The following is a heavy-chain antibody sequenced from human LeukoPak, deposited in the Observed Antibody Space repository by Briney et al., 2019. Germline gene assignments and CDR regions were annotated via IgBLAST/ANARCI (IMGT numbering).Heavy chain of an antibody. CDR1: GYTFTSYG. Sequence: GASVKVSCKASGYTFTSYGISWVRQAPGQGLEWVGWITAYNGNTNYAQKLQGRVTMTTDTSTSTAYMELRSLRSDDTAVYYCARGILDATYYYYYYMDVWGKGTTVTVSS. J-gene: IGHJ6*03. CDR2: ITAYNGNT. V-gene: IGHV1-18*01. CDR3: ARGILDATYYYYYYMDV. D-gene: IGHD1-1*01.